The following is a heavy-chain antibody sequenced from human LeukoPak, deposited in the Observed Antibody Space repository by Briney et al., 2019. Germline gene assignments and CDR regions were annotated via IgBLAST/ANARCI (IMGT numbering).Heavy chain of an antibody. J-gene: IGHJ4*02. Sequence: GGSLRLSCAASGFTFSSYAMHWVRQAPGKGLEWVAVISYDGSNKYYADSVKGRFTISRDNSKNTLYLQMNSLRAEDTAVYYCARDPGIWGSGIDWGQGTLVTVSS. CDR2: ISYDGSNK. D-gene: IGHD3-10*01. CDR3: ARDPGIWGSGID. V-gene: IGHV3-30-3*01. CDR1: GFTFSSYA.